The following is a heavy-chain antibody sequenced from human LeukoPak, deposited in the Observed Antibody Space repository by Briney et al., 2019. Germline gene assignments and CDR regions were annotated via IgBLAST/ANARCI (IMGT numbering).Heavy chain of an antibody. V-gene: IGHV3-64D*06. CDR1: RFTFSSYA. J-gene: IGHJ4*02. D-gene: IGHD2-2*01. Sequence: GGSLRLSCSASRFTFSSYAMHWVRQAPGKGLEYVSAISSNGGSTYYADSVKGRFTISRDNSKNTLYLQMSSLRAEDTAVYYCVKVGYCSSTSCYAYFDYWGQGTLVTVSS. CDR3: VKVGYCSSTSCYAYFDY. CDR2: ISSNGGST.